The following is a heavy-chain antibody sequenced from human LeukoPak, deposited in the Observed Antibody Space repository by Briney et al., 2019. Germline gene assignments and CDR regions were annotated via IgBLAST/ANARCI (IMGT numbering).Heavy chain of an antibody. J-gene: IGHJ4*02. V-gene: IGHV3-49*03. Sequence: GGSLRLSCTASGFTFGDYAMSWFRQAPGKGLERVGFIRSKAYGGTTEYAASVKGRFTISRDDSKSIAYLQMNSLKTEDTAVYYCTRDRSYCSSTSCYVEDYWGQGTLVTVSS. D-gene: IGHD2-2*01. CDR3: TRDRSYCSSTSCYVEDY. CDR2: IRSKAYGGTT. CDR1: GFTFGDYA.